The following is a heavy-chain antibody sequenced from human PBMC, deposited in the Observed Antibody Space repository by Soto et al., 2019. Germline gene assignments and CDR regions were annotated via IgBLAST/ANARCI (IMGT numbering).Heavy chain of an antibody. CDR3: AKGILVKPPGSRALDI. Sequence: PGGSLRLSCAASGFTFSSYAMSWVRQAPGKGLEWVSIIGGAGVNTYYADSVKGRFTISRDNSINALYLQMSSLRAGDTAIYYCAKGILVKPPGSRALDIWGQGTMVTVSS. J-gene: IGHJ3*02. V-gene: IGHV3-23*01. CDR1: GFTFSSYA. D-gene: IGHD2-2*01. CDR2: IGGAGVNT.